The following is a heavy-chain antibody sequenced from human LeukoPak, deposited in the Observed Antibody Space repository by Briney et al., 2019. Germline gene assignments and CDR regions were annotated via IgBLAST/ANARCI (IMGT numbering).Heavy chain of an antibody. CDR3: ARDYPYSSGWYYYYYYMDV. CDR1: GYTYTSYG. D-gene: IGHD6-19*01. Sequence: ASVKVSCKASGYTYTSYGISWVRQAPGQGLEWRGWISAYNGNTNYAQKLQGRVTMTTDTSTSTAYMELRSLRSDDTAVYYCARDYPYSSGWYYYYYYMDVWGKGTTVTISS. J-gene: IGHJ6*03. V-gene: IGHV1-18*01. CDR2: ISAYNGNT.